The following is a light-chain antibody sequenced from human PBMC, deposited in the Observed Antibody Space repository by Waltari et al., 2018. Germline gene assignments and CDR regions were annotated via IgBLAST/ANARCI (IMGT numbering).Light chain of an antibody. V-gene: IGLV3-21*04. CDR2: YNS. J-gene: IGLJ7*01. CDR3: QVWDSSTDQVV. Sequence: SYVLTQPPSVSVAPGKTATISCVGNDLGDKAVHWSQQKPGQAHITVMSYNSDRPSGIPERFSGSNSGNTATLTISRVEAGDEADYYCQVWDSSTDQVVFGGGTQLTVL. CDR1: DLGDKA.